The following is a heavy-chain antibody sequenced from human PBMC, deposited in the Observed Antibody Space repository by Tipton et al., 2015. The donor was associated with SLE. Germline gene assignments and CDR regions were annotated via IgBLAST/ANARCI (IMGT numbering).Heavy chain of an antibody. D-gene: IGHD3-16*01. J-gene: IGHJ3*02. CDR2: IYYSGST. Sequence: TLSLTCTVSGGSINSYYWSWIRQPPGKGLEWIGNIYYSGSTYYNPSLKSRVTISVDTSKNQVSLRLTSVTAADTAVYYCARVGLITPDAFDIWGQGTLVTVSS. CDR1: GGSINSYY. V-gene: IGHV4-59*08. CDR3: ARVGLITPDAFDI.